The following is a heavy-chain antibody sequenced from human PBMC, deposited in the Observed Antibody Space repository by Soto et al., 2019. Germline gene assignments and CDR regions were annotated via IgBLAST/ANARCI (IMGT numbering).Heavy chain of an antibody. V-gene: IGHV1-69*08. CDR1: GGTFSSYT. J-gene: IGHJ5*02. Sequence: QVQLVQSGAEVKKPGSSVKVSCKASGGTFSSYTISWVRQAPGQGLEWMGRIIPILGIANYAQKFQGRVTITADKSTXXAXMXXSSLRSEDTAVYYCARDRMGTGTTFFSGQINWFDPWGQGTLVTVSS. CDR2: IIPILGIA. CDR3: ARDRMGTGTTFFSGQINWFDP. D-gene: IGHD1-1*01.